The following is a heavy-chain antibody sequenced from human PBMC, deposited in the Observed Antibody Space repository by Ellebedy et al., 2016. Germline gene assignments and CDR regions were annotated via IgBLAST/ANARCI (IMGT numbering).Heavy chain of an antibody. CDR1: GFTFSNAW. D-gene: IGHD5-24*01. V-gene: IGHV3-15*01. J-gene: IGHJ4*02. CDR3: TTDLSTLRTRRDGSDFDY. Sequence: GESLKISXAASGFTFSNAWMSWVRQAPGKGLEWVGRIKSKTDGGTTDYAAPVKGRFTISRDDSKNTLYLQMNSLKTEDTAVYYCTTDLSTLRTRRDGSDFDYWGQGTLVTVSS. CDR2: IKSKTDGGTT.